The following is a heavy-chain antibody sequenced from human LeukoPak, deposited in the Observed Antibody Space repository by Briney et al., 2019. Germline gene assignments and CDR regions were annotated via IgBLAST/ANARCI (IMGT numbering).Heavy chain of an antibody. Sequence: ASVKVSCKASGYTFTGYYMHWVRQAPGQGLEWMGWINPNSGGTNYAQKFQGRVTMTRDTSISTAYMELSRLRSDDTAVYYCAGDFWSGEYYYYYYGMDVWGQGTTVTVSS. V-gene: IGHV1-2*02. CDR1: GYTFTGYY. J-gene: IGHJ6*02. CDR2: INPNSGGT. CDR3: AGDFWSGEYYYYYYGMDV. D-gene: IGHD3-3*01.